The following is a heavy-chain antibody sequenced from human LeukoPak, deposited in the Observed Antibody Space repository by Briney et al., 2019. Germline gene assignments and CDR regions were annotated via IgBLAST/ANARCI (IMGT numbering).Heavy chain of an antibody. V-gene: IGHV4-61*02. J-gene: IGHJ4*02. Sequence: SETLSLTCTVSGGSISSGSYYWSWIRQPAGKGLEWIGRIYTSGSTNYNPSLKSRVTISVDTSKNQFSLKLSSVTAADTAVYYCARLNYYYDSSGYYGYFDYWGQGTLVTVSS. CDR3: ARLNYYYDSSGYYGYFDY. CDR2: IYTSGST. CDR1: GGSISSGSYY. D-gene: IGHD3-22*01.